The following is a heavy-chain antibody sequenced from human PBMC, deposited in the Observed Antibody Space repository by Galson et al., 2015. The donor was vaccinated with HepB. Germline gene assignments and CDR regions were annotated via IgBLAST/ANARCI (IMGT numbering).Heavy chain of an antibody. CDR2: ISGSGGST. J-gene: IGHJ6*02. V-gene: IGHV3-23*01. CDR3: AKRAPAADYYYYGMDV. D-gene: IGHD6-25*01. Sequence: SLRLSCAASGFTFSSYAMSWVRQAPGKGLEWVSAISGSGGSTYYADSVKGRFTISRDNSKNTLYLQMNSLRAEDTAVYYCAKRAPAADYYYYGMDVWGQGTTVTVSS. CDR1: GFTFSSYA.